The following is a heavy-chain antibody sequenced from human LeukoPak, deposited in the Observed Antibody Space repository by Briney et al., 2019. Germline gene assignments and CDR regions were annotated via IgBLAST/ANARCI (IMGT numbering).Heavy chain of an antibody. V-gene: IGHV4-34*01. D-gene: IGHD7-27*01. Sequence: XLEXIGEINHSGSTNYNPSLTSRVTIPVDTSKNQFSLKLSSVTAADTAVYYCARGTLGILRWFDRWGQGTLVTVSS. CDR2: INHSGST. CDR3: ARGTLGILRWFDR. J-gene: IGHJ5*02.